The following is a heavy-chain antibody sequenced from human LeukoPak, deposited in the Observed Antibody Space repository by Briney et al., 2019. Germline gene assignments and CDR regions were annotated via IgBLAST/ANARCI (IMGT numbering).Heavy chain of an antibody. J-gene: IGHJ4*02. CDR1: GGSFSGYY. CDR3: ARRPRHIVVVVAATDYFDY. CDR2: IYYSGST. V-gene: IGHV4-39*01. D-gene: IGHD2-15*01. Sequence: SETLSLTCAVYGGSFSGYYWGWIRQPPGKGLEWIGSIYYSGSTYYNPSLKSRVTISVDTSKNQFSLKLSSVTAADTAVYYCARRPRHIVVVVAATDYFDYWGQGTLVTVSS.